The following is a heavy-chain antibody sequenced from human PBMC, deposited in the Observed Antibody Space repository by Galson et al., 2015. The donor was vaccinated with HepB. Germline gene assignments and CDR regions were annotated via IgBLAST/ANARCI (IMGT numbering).Heavy chain of an antibody. D-gene: IGHD1-20*01. CDR2: IHSSGYT. J-gene: IGHJ2*01. CDR3: ARRGQLTGNWYFDL. Sequence: TLSLTCTVSGGSISSYYWSWIRQPPGKGLEWIGYIHSSGYTNYNPSLKSRVTISIDTSKNQFSLKLSSVTAADTAVYYCARRGQLTGNWYFDLWGRGTLVTVSS. V-gene: IGHV4-59*08. CDR1: GGSISSYY.